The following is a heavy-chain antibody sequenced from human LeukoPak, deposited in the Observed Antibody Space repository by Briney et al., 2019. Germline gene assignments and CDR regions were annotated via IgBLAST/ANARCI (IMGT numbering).Heavy chain of an antibody. V-gene: IGHV3-30*04. Sequence: GGSLRLSCAASGFTFSSYAMHWVRQAPGKGLEWVAVISYDGSNKYYADSVKGRFTISRDNSKNTLYLQMNSLRAEDTAVYYCARDPSPGPPTVGYFDYWGQGTLVTVSS. CDR1: GFTFSSYA. J-gene: IGHJ4*02. D-gene: IGHD4-17*01. CDR2: ISYDGSNK. CDR3: ARDPSPGPPTVGYFDY.